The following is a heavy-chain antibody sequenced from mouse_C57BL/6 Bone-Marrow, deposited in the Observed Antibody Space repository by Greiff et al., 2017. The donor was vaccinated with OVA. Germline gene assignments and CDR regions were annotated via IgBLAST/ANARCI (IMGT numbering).Heavy chain of an antibody. D-gene: IGHD2-3*01. Sequence: QVQLQQPGAELVKPGASVKLSCKASGYTFTSYWMHWVKQRPGQGLEWIGMIHPNSGSTNYNEKFKSKATMSVDKTSSTAYMQLSSLTSEDSAVYYCARWLGYSFAYWGQGTLVTVSA. CDR1: GYTFTSYW. V-gene: IGHV1-64*01. J-gene: IGHJ3*01. CDR2: IHPNSGST. CDR3: ARWLGYSFAY.